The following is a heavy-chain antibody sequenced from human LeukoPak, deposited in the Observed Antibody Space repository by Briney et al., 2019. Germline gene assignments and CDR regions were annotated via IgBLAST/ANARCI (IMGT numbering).Heavy chain of an antibody. Sequence: SETLSLTCTVSGGSISSGSYYWSWIRQPPGKGLEWIGYIYYSGSTNYNPSLKSRVTISVDTSKNQFSLKLSSVTAADTAVYYCARRLASYYYGMDVWGQGTTVTVSS. V-gene: IGHV4-61*01. CDR2: IYYSGST. CDR1: GGSISSGSYY. CDR3: ARRLASYYYGMDV. J-gene: IGHJ6*02.